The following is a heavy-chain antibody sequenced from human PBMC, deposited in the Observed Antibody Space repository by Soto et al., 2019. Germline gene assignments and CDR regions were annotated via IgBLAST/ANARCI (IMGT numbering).Heavy chain of an antibody. CDR1: GYTFINYY. V-gene: IGHV1-46*01. J-gene: IGHJ4*02. CDR2: INPNDGST. Sequence: ASVKVSCKASGYTFINYYIHWVRQAPGQGLEWMGVINPNDGSTVYAQKLQGRVTLTTDTSTSTVYMELSSLRSDDTAVYYCARLYGDASPFDYWGQGTLVTVSS. D-gene: IGHD4-17*01. CDR3: ARLYGDASPFDY.